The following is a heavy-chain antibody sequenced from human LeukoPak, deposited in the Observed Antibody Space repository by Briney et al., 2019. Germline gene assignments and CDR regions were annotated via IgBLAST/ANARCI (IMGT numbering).Heavy chain of an antibody. J-gene: IGHJ4*02. V-gene: IGHV1-3*03. CDR1: GYTFTSYA. D-gene: IGHD5-18*01. CDR3: ARGLGGYSYGYYFDY. Sequence: ASVKVSCKASGYTFTSYAMHWVRQAPGQRLEWMGWINAGNGNTKYSQEFQGRVTITRDTSASTAYMELSSLRSEDMAAYYCARGLGGYSYGYYFDYWGQGTLVTVSS. CDR2: INAGNGNT.